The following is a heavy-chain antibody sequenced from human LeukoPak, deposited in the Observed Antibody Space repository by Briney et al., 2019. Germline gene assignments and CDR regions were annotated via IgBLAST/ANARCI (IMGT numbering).Heavy chain of an antibody. Sequence: GASVKVSCKASGYTFTGYYMHWVRQAPGQGLEWMGRINPNSGGTNYAQKFQGRVTMTRDTSISTAYMELSRLRSDDTAVYYCARDLAMVVDYHYYYMDVWGKGTTVTVSS. V-gene: IGHV1-2*06. CDR3: ARDLAMVVDYHYYYMDV. CDR1: GYTFTGYY. J-gene: IGHJ6*03. CDR2: INPNSGGT. D-gene: IGHD2-15*01.